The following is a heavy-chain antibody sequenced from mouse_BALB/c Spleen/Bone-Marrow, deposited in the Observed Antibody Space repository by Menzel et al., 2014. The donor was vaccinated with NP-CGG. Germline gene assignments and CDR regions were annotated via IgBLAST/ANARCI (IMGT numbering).Heavy chain of an antibody. D-gene: IGHD4-1*01. Sequence: EVQGVESGGGLVQPGGSRKLSCAASGFTFSSFGMHWVRQAPEKGLEWVAYISSGSSTIYYADTVKGRFTIPRDNPKNTLFLQMTSLRSEDTAMYYCARSWEYFDVWGAGTTVTVSS. CDR3: ARSWEYFDV. J-gene: IGHJ1*01. CDR1: GFTFSSFG. V-gene: IGHV5-17*02. CDR2: ISSGSSTI.